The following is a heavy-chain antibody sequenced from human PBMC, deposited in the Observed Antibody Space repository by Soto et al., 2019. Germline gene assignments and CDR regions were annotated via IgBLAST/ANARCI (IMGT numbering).Heavy chain of an antibody. Sequence: PGGSLRLSCAAPGFTFSSYGMHWGRQAPGKGLEWVAVISYEGSNKYYADSVKGRFTISRDNSKNTLYLQMNSLRAEDTAVYYCAKGPAYYDILTRYYKAPFFDYWGQGTLVTVSS. D-gene: IGHD3-9*01. CDR2: ISYEGSNK. V-gene: IGHV3-30*18. CDR3: AKGPAYYDILTRYYKAPFFDY. CDR1: GFTFSSYG. J-gene: IGHJ4*02.